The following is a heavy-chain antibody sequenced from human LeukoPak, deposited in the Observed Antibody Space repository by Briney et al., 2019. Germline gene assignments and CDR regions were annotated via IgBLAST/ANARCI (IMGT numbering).Heavy chain of an antibody. J-gene: IGHJ4*02. CDR3: ARMAAMVALDY. Sequence: SETLSLTCAVYGGSFSGYYWSWTRQPPGKGLEWVGEINHSGSTNYNPSLKSRVTISVDTSKNQFSLKLSSVTAADTAVYYCARMAAMVALDYCGQGTQVTVSS. CDR1: GGSFSGYY. CDR2: INHSGST. D-gene: IGHD2-2*01. V-gene: IGHV4-34*01.